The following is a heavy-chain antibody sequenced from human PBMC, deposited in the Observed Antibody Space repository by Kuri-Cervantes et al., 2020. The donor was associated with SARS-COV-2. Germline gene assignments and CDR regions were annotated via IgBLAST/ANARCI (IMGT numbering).Heavy chain of an antibody. CDR3: ARAYLWSGYYTDYYMDV. J-gene: IGHJ6*03. Sequence: SVKVSCKASGYTFTGYYMHWVRQAPGQGLEWMGWINPNSGGTNYAQKFQGRVTMTRDTSISTAYMELSRLRSDDTAVYYCARAYLWSGYYTDYYMDVWGKGTTVTVSS. V-gene: IGHV1-2*02. CDR2: INPNSGGT. D-gene: IGHD3-3*01. CDR1: GYTFTGYY.